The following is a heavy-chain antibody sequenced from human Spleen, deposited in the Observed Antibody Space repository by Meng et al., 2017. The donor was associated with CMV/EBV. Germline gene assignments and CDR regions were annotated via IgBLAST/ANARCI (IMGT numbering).Heavy chain of an antibody. D-gene: IGHD3-22*01. V-gene: IGHV3-73*01. CDR1: GFTFSDAG. Sequence: SCSASGFTFSDAGLHWVRQTSGRGLEWIGRIRNRANGHATAYVASVKGRFTISRDDSTNTMYLHMNSLKTDDTAVYYCSRGDSNGPPYWGPGTLVTVSS. CDR2: IRNRANGHAT. J-gene: IGHJ4*02. CDR3: SRGDSNGPPY.